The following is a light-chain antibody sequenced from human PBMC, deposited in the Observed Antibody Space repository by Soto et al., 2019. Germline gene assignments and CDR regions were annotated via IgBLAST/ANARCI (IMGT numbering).Light chain of an antibody. V-gene: IGKV1-12*01. CDR1: QGIGSW. J-gene: IGKJ5*01. CDR2: AAS. Sequence: DIQMTQSPSSVSASVGDIVTISCRASQGIGSWLAWYQQKPGKAPNLLIYAASSLRSGVPSRFSGSGSGTDFTLTISSLQPEDFATYYCQQANSFPFTFGQGTRLEIK. CDR3: QQANSFPFT.